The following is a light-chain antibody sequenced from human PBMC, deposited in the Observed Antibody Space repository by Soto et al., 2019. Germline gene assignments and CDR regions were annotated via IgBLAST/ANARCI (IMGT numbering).Light chain of an antibody. CDR3: SSHTSYSTRV. V-gene: IGLV2-14*01. CDR2: EVS. J-gene: IGLJ1*01. CDR1: SSDVGGYNY. Sequence: QSVLTQPASVSGSPGQSIAISCTGTSSDVGGYNYVSCYQQHPGKAPKLMIHEVSNRPSGISDRFSGSKSGNTASLTISGLQADDEADYYCSSHTSYSTRVFGTGTKVTVL.